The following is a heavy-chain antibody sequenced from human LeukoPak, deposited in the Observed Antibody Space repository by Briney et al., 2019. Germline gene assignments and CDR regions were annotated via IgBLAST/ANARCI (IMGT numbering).Heavy chain of an antibody. CDR1: GFTCSSYA. CDR3: ARVSGCFDP. V-gene: IGHV3-33*08. J-gene: IGHJ5*02. D-gene: IGHD3-10*01. CDR2: IWYDGSQK. Sequence: PGGSLRLSCAASGFTCSSYAMSWVRQAPGKGLEWVAVIWYDGSQKYYVDSVKGRFTISRDNSKNTLYLQMNSLRAEDTAVYYCARVSGCFDPWGQGTLVTVSS.